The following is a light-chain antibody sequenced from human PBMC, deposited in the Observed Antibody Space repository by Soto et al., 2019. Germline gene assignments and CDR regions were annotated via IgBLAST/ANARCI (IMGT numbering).Light chain of an antibody. J-gene: IGLJ1*01. V-gene: IGLV2-23*01. Sequence: QSALTQPASVSGSPGQSITISCTGTSSDVGSYNLVSWYQQHPGKALKLMIYEGSKRPSGVSNRFSGSKSGNTASLTISGLQAEDEADYYCCSYAGTLYVFGTGTKLTVL. CDR1: SSDVGSYNL. CDR2: EGS. CDR3: CSYAGTLYV.